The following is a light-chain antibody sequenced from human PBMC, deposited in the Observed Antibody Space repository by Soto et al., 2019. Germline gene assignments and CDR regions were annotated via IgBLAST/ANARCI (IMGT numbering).Light chain of an antibody. Sequence: QSVLTQPASVSGSPGQSIAISCTGTGSDVGGYRYVSWYQQHPGKAPKLIIYDVSNRPSGVSDRFSGSKSGNTASLTISGLQSEDEADYYCDSYTSSGSYVFGTGTKVTVL. CDR2: DVS. J-gene: IGLJ1*01. CDR1: GSDVGGYRY. V-gene: IGLV2-14*01. CDR3: DSYTSSGSYV.